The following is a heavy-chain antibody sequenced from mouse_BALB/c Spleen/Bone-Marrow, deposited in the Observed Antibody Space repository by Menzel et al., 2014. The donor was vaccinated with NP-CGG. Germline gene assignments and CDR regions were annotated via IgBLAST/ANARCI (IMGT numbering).Heavy chain of an antibody. J-gene: IGHJ4*01. V-gene: IGHV1-5*01. Sequence: EVQLQQSGTVLARPGASVKMSCKASGYTFTIYWMHWVKQRPGQGLEWIGTIYPGNNDTNYNQKFKGKAKLTAVTSTSTAYMELSSLTSEDSAAYYCTRSTGFYYGMDYWGQGTSVTVSS. CDR3: TRSTGFYYGMDY. CDR2: IYPGNNDT. CDR1: GYTFTIYW.